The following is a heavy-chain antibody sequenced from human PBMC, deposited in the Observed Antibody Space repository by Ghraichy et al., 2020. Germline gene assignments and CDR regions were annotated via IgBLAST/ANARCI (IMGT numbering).Heavy chain of an antibody. CDR2: ISGSGGNT. V-gene: IGHV3-23*01. CDR1: GFTFSSYA. J-gene: IGHJ2*01. CDR3: AKALRAWYFDL. D-gene: IGHD3-10*01. Sequence: GGSLRLSFAASGFTFSSYAMGWVRQAPGKGLEWVSGISGSGGNTYYADSVKGRFTISRDNSQNTLYLQMNSLRAEDTAVYSCAKALRAWYFDLWGRGTLVTVSS.